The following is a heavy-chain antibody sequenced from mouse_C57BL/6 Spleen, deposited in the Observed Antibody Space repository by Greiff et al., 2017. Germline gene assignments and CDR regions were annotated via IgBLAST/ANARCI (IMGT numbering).Heavy chain of an antibody. CDR1: GYTFTDYY. J-gene: IGHJ4*01. V-gene: IGHV1-19*01. D-gene: IGHD2-10*02. CDR3: ARKAYGTYYYAMDY. CDR2: INPYNGGT. Sequence: EVQLQQSGPVLVKPGASVKMSCKASGYTFTDYYMNWVKQSHGKSLEWIGVINPYNGGTSYNQKFKGKATLTVDKSSSTAYMELNSLTSEDSAVYYCARKAYGTYYYAMDYWGQGTSVTVSS.